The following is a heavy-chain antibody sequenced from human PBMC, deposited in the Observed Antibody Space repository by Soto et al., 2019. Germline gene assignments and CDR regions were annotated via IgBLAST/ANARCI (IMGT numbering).Heavy chain of an antibody. CDR1: GGSIDSGDYY. D-gene: IGHD6-13*01. V-gene: IGHV4-61*05. J-gene: IGHJ4*02. CDR2: VYYSGTT. CDR3: AKLTAA. Sequence: PSETLSLTCTVSGGSIDSGDYYWSWIRQPPGKGLEWIGYVYYSGTTNYNPFLKSRVTLSLDNSKNTVYLQMNSLRDEDTAVYYCAKLTAAWGQGTLVTVSS.